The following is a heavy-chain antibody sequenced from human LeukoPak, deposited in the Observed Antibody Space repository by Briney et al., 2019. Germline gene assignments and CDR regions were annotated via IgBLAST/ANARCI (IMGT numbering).Heavy chain of an antibody. CDR2: INPNSGGT. CDR1: GYTFNGYF. V-gene: IGHV1-2*02. D-gene: IGHD4-11*01. CDR3: ARWMATVTTPDY. J-gene: IGHJ4*02. Sequence: GASVKVSCKASGYTFNGYFMHWVRQAPGQGLEWMGWINPNSGGTNYAQKFQGSVTMTRDTSISTVYVELSRLRSDDTAVYYCARWMATVTTPDYWGQGTLVTVSS.